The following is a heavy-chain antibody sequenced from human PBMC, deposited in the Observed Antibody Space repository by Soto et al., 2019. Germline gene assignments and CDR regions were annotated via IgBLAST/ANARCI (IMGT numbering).Heavy chain of an antibody. D-gene: IGHD4-4*01. CDR1: GYTFTTYG. V-gene: IGHV1-18*04. CDR3: AKDGAGLHTEYYVDY. J-gene: IGHJ4*02. Sequence: QVQLVQSGAEVKKPGASVKVSCKASGYTFTTYGISWVRQAPGQGLEWMGWISAYNGNTNYAQKLQGRVTMTTDTSTSTAYMEVRSLRSDDTAVYYCAKDGAGLHTEYYVDYWGQGTLVTVSS. CDR2: ISAYNGNT.